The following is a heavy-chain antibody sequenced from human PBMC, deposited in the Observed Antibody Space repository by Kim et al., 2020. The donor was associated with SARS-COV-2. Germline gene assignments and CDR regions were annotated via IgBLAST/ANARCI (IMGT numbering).Heavy chain of an antibody. CDR3: VRSLYNCAASDI. V-gene: IGHV3-74*01. Sequence: GGSLRLSCAASGFPFTSNWMHWFRQAPGKGLVWVSRINSDGSSTVYADSVRGRFTISRDNTRNSLYLEMKSLRVEDTAMYYCVRSLYNCAASDIWGQGT. CDR2: INSDGSST. CDR1: GFPFTSNW. D-gene: IGHD2-21*01. J-gene: IGHJ3*02.